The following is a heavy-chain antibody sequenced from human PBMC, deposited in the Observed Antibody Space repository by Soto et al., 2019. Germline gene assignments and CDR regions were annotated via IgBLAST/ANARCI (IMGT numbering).Heavy chain of an antibody. D-gene: IGHD3-3*01. Sequence: SETLSLTCTVSGGSISSSSYYWGWIRQPPGKGLEWIGSIYYSGSTYYNPSLKSRVTISVDTSKNQFSLKLGSVTAADTAVYYCARVTIFGVVIDYWGQGTLVTVSS. CDR1: GGSISSSSYY. J-gene: IGHJ4*02. V-gene: IGHV4-39*01. CDR3: ARVTIFGVVIDY. CDR2: IYYSGST.